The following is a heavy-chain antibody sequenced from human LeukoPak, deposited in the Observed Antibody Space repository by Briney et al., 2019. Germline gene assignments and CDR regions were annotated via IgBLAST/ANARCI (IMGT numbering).Heavy chain of an antibody. V-gene: IGHV4-59*01. CDR1: GGSISSYY. CDR2: IYYSGST. Sequence: SETLSLTCTVSGGSISSYYWSWIRQPPGKGLEWIGYIYYSGSTNYNPSLKSRVTISVDTSKNQFSLKPSSVTAADTAVYYCARSGTTSDIWGQGTMVTVSS. CDR3: ARSGTTSDI. J-gene: IGHJ3*02. D-gene: IGHD1-1*01.